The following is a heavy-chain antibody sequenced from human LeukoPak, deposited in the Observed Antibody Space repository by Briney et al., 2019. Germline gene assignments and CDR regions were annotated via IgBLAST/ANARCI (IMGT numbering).Heavy chain of an antibody. CDR1: GFTFSRYW. CDR2: INSDGSST. V-gene: IGHV3-74*01. CDR3: ARDHRSGGGDY. J-gene: IGHJ4*02. Sequence: PGGSLRLSCTASGFTFSRYWMHWVRQAPGKGLVWVSRINSDGSSTSYANSVKGRFTISRDNAKNTLYLQMDSLRAEDTAVYYCARDHRSGGGDYWGQETLVTVSS. D-gene: IGHD1-26*01.